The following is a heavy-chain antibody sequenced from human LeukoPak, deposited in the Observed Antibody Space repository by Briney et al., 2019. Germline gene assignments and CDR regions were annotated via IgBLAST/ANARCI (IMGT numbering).Heavy chain of an antibody. D-gene: IGHD1-26*01. Sequence: ASVKVSCKASGYTFTSYGFGWVRQPPGQGLEWMGWISAYNGNTNYAQKLQGRVTMTTDTSTSTVYMELRSLKSDDTAVYYCARDIVIVGATRYYYYGMDVWGRGTTVTVSS. CDR3: ARDIVIVGATRYYYYGMDV. V-gene: IGHV1-18*01. CDR1: GYTFTSYG. J-gene: IGHJ6*02. CDR2: ISAYNGNT.